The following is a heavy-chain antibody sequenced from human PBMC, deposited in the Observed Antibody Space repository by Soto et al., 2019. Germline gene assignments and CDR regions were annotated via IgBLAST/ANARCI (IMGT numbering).Heavy chain of an antibody. Sequence: EVQLVESGGGLVQPGGSLRLSCAASGFTFSSYWMSWVRQAPGKGLEWVANIKQDRSEKYYVDSVKGRFTISRDNAKNSLYLQMNSLRAEDTAVYYCASNLLYYYDSSGYDPFDYWGQGTLVTVSS. CDR2: IKQDRSEK. CDR3: ASNLLYYYDSSGYDPFDY. J-gene: IGHJ4*02. V-gene: IGHV3-7*01. D-gene: IGHD3-22*01. CDR1: GFTFSSYW.